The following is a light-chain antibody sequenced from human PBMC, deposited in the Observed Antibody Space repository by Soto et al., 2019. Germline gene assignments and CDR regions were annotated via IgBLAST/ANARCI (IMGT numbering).Light chain of an antibody. CDR3: QQYNSYST. Sequence: DIQMTQSPSTLPPSVGDRVTITCRASQSISSWLAWYQQKPGKAPKLLIYDASSLESGVPSRFSGSGSGTEFTLTISSLQPDDFATYYCQQYNSYSTFGQGTKVDIK. V-gene: IGKV1-5*01. J-gene: IGKJ1*01. CDR2: DAS. CDR1: QSISSW.